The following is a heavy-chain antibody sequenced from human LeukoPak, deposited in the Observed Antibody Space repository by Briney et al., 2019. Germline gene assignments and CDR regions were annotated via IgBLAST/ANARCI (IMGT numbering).Heavy chain of an antibody. CDR2: TKPDGSAE. J-gene: IGHJ4*02. CDR1: GFTFRNYW. V-gene: IGHV3-7*01. D-gene: IGHD2-15*01. Sequence: GGSLRLSCAASGFTFRNYWMGWVRQAPGRGLERVANTKPDGSAEYHAASVRGRFTTSRDNANNLLHLQMNRLRAEDTAVYYCARHGGLNTNFDYWGQGTLVTVSS. CDR3: ARHGGLNTNFDY.